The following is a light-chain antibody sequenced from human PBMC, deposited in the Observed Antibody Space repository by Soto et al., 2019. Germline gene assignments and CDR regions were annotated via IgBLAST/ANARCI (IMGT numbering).Light chain of an antibody. CDR3: QQYNNWPPRVT. CDR2: GAS. J-gene: IGKJ3*01. V-gene: IGKV3-15*01. Sequence: EIVMTQSPATLSVSPGERATLSCRASQSVSSNLAWYQQKPGQAPRLLIYGASTRATGIPARFSGSVSGTEFTLTISSLQSEDFAVYYCQQYNNWPPRVTFGPGTKVDIK. CDR1: QSVSSN.